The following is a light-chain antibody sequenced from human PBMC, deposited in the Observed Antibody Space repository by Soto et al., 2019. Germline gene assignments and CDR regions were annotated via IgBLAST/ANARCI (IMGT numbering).Light chain of an antibody. CDR1: SSDVGGYNY. J-gene: IGLJ3*02. Sequence: QSVLTQPASVSGSPGQSITISCTGTSSDVGGYNYVSWYQQHPGKAPKLMIYEVSNRPSGVSNRFSGSKSGNTASLTISGLQAEDGADYYCSSYTSSSNWVFGGGTKVTVL. V-gene: IGLV2-14*01. CDR3: SSYTSSSNWV. CDR2: EVS.